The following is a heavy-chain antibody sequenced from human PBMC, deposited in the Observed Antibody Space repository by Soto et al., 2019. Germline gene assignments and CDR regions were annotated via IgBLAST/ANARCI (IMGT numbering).Heavy chain of an antibody. V-gene: IGHV4-59*08. J-gene: IGHJ6*02. CDR3: ARQGFGELHGLVDV. CDR2: INSSGGT. Sequence: QVQLQESGPRLVKPSETLSLTCTVSGVSLRSYYCSWFRQPPGKGLEWVGSINSSGGTFYNPSLRNRVTMSVDTANNQQSLMVTSVTATDTDVYYCARQGFGELHGLVDVGGQGTTVTVSS. CDR1: GVSLRSYY. D-gene: IGHD3-10*01.